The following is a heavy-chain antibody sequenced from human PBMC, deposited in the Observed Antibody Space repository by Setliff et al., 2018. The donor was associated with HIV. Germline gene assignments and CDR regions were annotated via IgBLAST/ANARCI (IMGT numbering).Heavy chain of an antibody. CDR2: VYYTGKT. D-gene: IGHD2-15*01. J-gene: IGHJ3*02. Sequence: PSETLSLTCSVSGVSIVTGGFYHNWIRHHPGTGLEWIGTVYYTGKTYYNPSLQSRLTMSADTSKNQLYLKINSVTAADTAVYFCARDLHANWHVVDIWGPGTMVTVSS. V-gene: IGHV4-31*03. CDR1: GVSIVTGGFY. CDR3: ARDLHANWHVVDI.